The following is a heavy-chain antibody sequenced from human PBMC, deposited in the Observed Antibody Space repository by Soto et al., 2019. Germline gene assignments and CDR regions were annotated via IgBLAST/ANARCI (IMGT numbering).Heavy chain of an antibody. J-gene: IGHJ6*03. CDR2: IYYSGST. CDR1: GGSISSGGYY. D-gene: IGHD3-3*01. Sequence: SETLSLTCTVSGGSISSGGYYWSWIRQHPGKGLEWFGYIYYSGSTYYNPSLKSRVTISVDTSKNQFSLKLSSVTAADTAVYYCARFLHVLRFLEWFPPDYYMDVWGKGTTVTVSS. V-gene: IGHV4-31*03. CDR3: ARFLHVLRFLEWFPPDYYMDV.